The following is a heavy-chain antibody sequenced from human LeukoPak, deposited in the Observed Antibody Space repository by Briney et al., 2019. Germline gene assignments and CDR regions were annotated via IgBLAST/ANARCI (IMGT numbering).Heavy chain of an antibody. V-gene: IGHV3-74*01. CDR2: GNTDGTST. D-gene: IGHD6-13*01. CDR3: ARVVERQQLDLFDY. CDR1: GFTFSNYW. J-gene: IGHJ4*02. Sequence: AGGSLRLSCVASGFTFSNYWMHWVRQAPGKGLVWVSRGNTDGTSTTYADSVKGRFTISRDNAKNTLYLQMNSLRAEDTAVYYCARVVERQQLDLFDYWGQGTLVTVSS.